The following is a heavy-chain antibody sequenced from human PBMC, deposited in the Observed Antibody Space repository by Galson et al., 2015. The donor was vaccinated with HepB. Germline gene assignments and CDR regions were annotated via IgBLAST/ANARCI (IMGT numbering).Heavy chain of an antibody. CDR2: IYPGDSDI. V-gene: IGHV5-51*03. J-gene: IGHJ3*02. Sequence: QSGAEVKKPGESLKISCKGSGYRFTSHWIGWVRQMPGRGLEWMGIIYPGDSDIRYSPSFQGRVAVSADKSITTAYLPWSSLKASDTAMYYCARRMIFGDAFDIWGQGTMVTVSS. CDR3: ARRMIFGDAFDI. D-gene: IGHD3/OR15-3a*01. CDR1: GYRFTSHW.